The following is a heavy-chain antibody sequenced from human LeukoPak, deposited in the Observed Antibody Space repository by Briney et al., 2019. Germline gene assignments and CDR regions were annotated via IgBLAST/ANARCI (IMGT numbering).Heavy chain of an antibody. Sequence: GGSLRLSCAASGFTLSSYAMSWVRQAPGKGLEWVAVISYDGNNKYFADSVKGRFTISRDNSKNALYLQMNSLRVEDTAMYYCASGGFYDFWSGYYPPFDYWGQGTLVTVSS. CDR3: ASGGFYDFWSGYYPPFDY. CDR1: GFTLSSYA. J-gene: IGHJ4*02. V-gene: IGHV3-30*03. D-gene: IGHD3-3*01. CDR2: ISYDGNNK.